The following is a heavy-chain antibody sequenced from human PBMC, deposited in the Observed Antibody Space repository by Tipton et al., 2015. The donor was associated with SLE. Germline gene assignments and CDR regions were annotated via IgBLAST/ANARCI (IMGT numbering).Heavy chain of an antibody. V-gene: IGHV1-2*02. D-gene: IGHD3-22*01. J-gene: IGHJ4*02. CDR2: INPNSGGT. Sequence: QLVQSGAEVKKPGASVKVSCKASGYTFTGYYMHWVRQAPGQGLEWMGWINPNSGGTNCAQKFQGRVTMTRDTSISTGYMELSRLRSDDTAVYYCARGSLPDYYDSSGYPDYWGQGTLVTVSS. CDR1: GYTFTGYY. CDR3: ARGSLPDYYDSSGYPDY.